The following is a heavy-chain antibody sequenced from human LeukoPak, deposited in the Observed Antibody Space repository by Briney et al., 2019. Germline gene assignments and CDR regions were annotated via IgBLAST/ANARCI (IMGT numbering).Heavy chain of an antibody. CDR3: ARLGDYVWGSYRETVDY. Sequence: GASVKVSCKASGYTFTGYYMHWVRQAPGQGLEWMGRINPNSGGTNYAQKFQGRVTMTRDTSISTAYMELSRLRSDDTAVYYCARLGDYVWGSYRETVDYWGQGTLVTVSS. J-gene: IGHJ4*02. D-gene: IGHD3-16*02. CDR2: INPNSGGT. V-gene: IGHV1-2*06. CDR1: GYTFTGYY.